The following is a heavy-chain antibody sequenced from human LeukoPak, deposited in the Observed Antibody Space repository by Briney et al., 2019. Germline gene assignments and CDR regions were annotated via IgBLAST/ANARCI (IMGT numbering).Heavy chain of an antibody. V-gene: IGHV3-74*01. CDR2: IYSDGSST. Sequence: GGSLRLSCAASGFSFNTYWMHWVRQAPGKGLVWVSRIYSDGSSTYYADSVKGRFTCSRDNAKNTVYPQMNSLRAEDTAVYYCARGASGYGNFDYWGQGTLVTVSS. J-gene: IGHJ4*02. CDR1: GFSFNTYW. CDR3: ARGASGYGNFDY. D-gene: IGHD5-12*01.